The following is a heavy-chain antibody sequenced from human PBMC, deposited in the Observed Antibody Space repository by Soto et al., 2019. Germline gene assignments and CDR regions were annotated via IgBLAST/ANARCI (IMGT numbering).Heavy chain of an antibody. CDR1: GYSFTSYW. V-gene: IGHV5-10-1*01. J-gene: IGHJ4*02. Sequence: AGESLKISCKGSGYSFTSYWISWVRQMPGKGLEWMGGIDPSDSYTNYSPSFQGHVTISADKSISTAYLQWSSLKASDTAMYYCARQGIGYYYDSSGYYGHWGQGTLVTVSS. CDR2: IDPSDSYT. CDR3: ARQGIGYYYDSSGYYGH. D-gene: IGHD3-22*01.